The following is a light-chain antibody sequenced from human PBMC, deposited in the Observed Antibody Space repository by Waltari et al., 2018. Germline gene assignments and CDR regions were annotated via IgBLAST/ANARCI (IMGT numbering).Light chain of an antibody. CDR3: HQYGSSPIT. J-gene: IGKJ5*01. CDR2: GAS. V-gene: IGKV3-20*01. Sequence: EIVLPQSPGTLSLSPGARATLFCRASQSVTKNYLAWYQQKPGQAPRLLFYGASNRVGGIPDRFSGSGSGTDFTLTISRLESEDFAVYYCHQYGSSPITFGQGTRLEIK. CDR1: QSVTKNY.